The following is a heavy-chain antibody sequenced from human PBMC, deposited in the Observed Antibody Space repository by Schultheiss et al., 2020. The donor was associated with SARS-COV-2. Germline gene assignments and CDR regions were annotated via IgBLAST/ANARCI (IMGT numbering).Heavy chain of an antibody. CDR2: ISSSSSTI. CDR3: ARDRERWLQLYYFDY. J-gene: IGHJ4*02. CDR1: GFTFSDYY. V-gene: IGHV3-11*04. D-gene: IGHD5-24*01. Sequence: GGSLRLSCAASGFTFSDYYMSWIRQAPGKGLEWVSYISSSSSTIYYADSVKGRFTISRDNSKNTLYLQMNSLRAEDTAVYYCARDRERWLQLYYFDYWGQGTLVTVSS.